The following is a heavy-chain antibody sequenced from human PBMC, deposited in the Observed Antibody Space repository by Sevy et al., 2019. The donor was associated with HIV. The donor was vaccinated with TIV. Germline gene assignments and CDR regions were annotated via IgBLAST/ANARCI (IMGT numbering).Heavy chain of an antibody. CDR3: ITDPAYRGYDEEVIDYYFYGMDV. V-gene: IGHV3-15*01. CDR2: IKSEFDGGAI. D-gene: IGHD5-12*01. Sequence: GGYLRLSCTASGFTFSSAWMSWVRQAPGKGLEWVGRIKSEFDGGAIDYAAPVKGRFSISREDSKNTVYLQMNSLKTEDTAVYYCITDPAYRGYDEEVIDYYFYGMDVWGHGTTVTVSS. J-gene: IGHJ6*02. CDR1: GFTFSSAW.